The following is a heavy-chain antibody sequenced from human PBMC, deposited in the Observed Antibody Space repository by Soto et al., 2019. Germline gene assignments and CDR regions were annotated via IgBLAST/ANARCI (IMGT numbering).Heavy chain of an antibody. CDR3: AKDPRRYGDYLYYYGMDV. D-gene: IGHD4-17*01. CDR1: GFTCSSYA. CDR2: ISGSGGST. Sequence: GGSLRLSSAASGFTCSSYAMSWVRQSPGKGLEWVSAISGSGGSTYYADSVKGRFTISRDNSKNTLYLQMNSLRAEDTAVYYCAKDPRRYGDYLYYYGMDVWGQGTTGTVSS. J-gene: IGHJ6*02. V-gene: IGHV3-23*01.